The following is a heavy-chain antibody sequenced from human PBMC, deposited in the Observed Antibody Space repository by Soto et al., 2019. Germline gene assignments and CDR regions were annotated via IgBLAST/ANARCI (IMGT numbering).Heavy chain of an antibody. CDR3: ARRYVGGGTFHPFDY. CDR2: ISRNSDFL. Sequence: EVQLVESGGGLVQPGRSLRLSCVASGFTFDDYSMHWVRQAPGKGLEWVSGISRNSDFLVYVDSVKGRFTISRDNAKSSLYLQMNSLRAEDTAFYHCARRYVGGGTFHPFDYWGQGALVTVSS. J-gene: IGHJ4*02. D-gene: IGHD2-15*01. V-gene: IGHV3-9*01. CDR1: GFTFDDYS.